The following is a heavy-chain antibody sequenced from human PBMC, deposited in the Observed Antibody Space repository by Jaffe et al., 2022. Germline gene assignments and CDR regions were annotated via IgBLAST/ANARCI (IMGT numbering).Heavy chain of an antibody. D-gene: IGHD4-17*01. CDR1: GFTFSSYA. CDR2: ISGSGGST. CDR3: ANSARRPTTVTTWDGIDY. Sequence: EVQLLESGGGLVQPGGSLRLSCAASGFTFSSYAMSWVRQAPGKGLEWVSAISGSGGSTYYADSVKGRFTISRDNSKNTLYLQMNSLRAEDTAVYYCANSARRPTTVTTWDGIDYWGQGTLVTVSS. J-gene: IGHJ4*02. V-gene: IGHV3-23*01.